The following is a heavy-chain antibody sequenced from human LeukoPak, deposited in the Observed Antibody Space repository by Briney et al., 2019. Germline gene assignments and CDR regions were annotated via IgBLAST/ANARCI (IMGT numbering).Heavy chain of an antibody. CDR2: ISASGST. Sequence: SEPLSLPCTVSGGSIATYYWSWTRQPAGKGLECIARISASGSTNYNPSLKGRATMSVDTSTKQVSLKLTSLTAAETAVYYCARGLCASGSEFDLWGQGILVIVSS. J-gene: IGHJ4*02. CDR3: ARGLCASGSEFDL. V-gene: IGHV4-4*07. CDR1: GGSIATYY. D-gene: IGHD3-10*01.